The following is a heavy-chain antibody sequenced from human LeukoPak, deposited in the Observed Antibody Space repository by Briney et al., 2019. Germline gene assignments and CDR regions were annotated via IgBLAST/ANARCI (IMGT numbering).Heavy chain of an antibody. J-gene: IGHJ4*02. Sequence: AGSLRLSCAASGFTFSSYWMSWVRQAPGKGLDWVANIKQDGGEKYYVDSVKGRFTISRDNAKNSLYLQMNSLRAEDTAVYYCARAWVGQYFDWLLPDPPYYFDYWGQGTLVTVSS. CDR3: ARAWVGQYFDWLLPDPPYYFDY. V-gene: IGHV3-7*01. D-gene: IGHD3-9*01. CDR2: IKQDGGEK. CDR1: GFTFSSYW.